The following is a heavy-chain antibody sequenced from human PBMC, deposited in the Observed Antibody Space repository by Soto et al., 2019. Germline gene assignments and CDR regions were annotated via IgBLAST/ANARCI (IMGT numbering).Heavy chain of an antibody. CDR3: TRGYVSSSRRFDP. V-gene: IGHV4-4*02. CDR2: IYHTGST. Sequence: QVQLQESGPGLVKPSGTLSLTCAVSGGSISSSNWWTWVRQTPGKGLEWIGEIYHTGSTNSNPSLKGRVTISVDKSKNQFSLNLTSVTAADTAVYYCTRGYVSSSRRFDPWGQGTLVTVSS. D-gene: IGHD6-6*01. CDR1: GGSISSSNW. J-gene: IGHJ5*02.